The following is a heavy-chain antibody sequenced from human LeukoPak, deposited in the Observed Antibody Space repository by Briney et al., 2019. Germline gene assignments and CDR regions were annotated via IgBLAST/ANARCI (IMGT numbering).Heavy chain of an antibody. Sequence: GGSLRLSCAASGFTFSSYGMHWVRQAPGKGLEWVAVISYDGSNKYYADSVKGRFTISRDNSKNTLYLQMNSLRAEDTAVYYCAKLILAIAVAGMLNYWGQGTLVTVSS. V-gene: IGHV3-33*05. CDR2: ISYDGSNK. CDR1: GFTFSSYG. CDR3: AKLILAIAVAGMLNY. D-gene: IGHD6-19*01. J-gene: IGHJ4*02.